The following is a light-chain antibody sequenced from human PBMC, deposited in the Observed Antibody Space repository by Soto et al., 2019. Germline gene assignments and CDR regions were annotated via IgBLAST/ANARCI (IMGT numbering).Light chain of an antibody. J-gene: IGLJ1*01. CDR1: SSNIGAGYD. CDR2: GNS. Sequence: QSVLTQPPSVSGSPGQRVTISRTGSSSNIGAGYDVHWYQQLPGTAPKLLIYGNSNRPSGVPDRFSGSKSGTSASLAIPGLQAEDEADYYCQSYDSSLSAFYVFGTGTKLTVL. V-gene: IGLV1-40*01. CDR3: QSYDSSLSAFYV.